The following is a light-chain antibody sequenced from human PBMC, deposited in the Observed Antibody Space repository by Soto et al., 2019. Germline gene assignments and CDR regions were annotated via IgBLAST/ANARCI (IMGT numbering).Light chain of an antibody. CDR1: SSDVGGYNY. Sequence: QSALTQPPSASGSPGQSVTISCTGTSSDVGGYNYVSWYQQHPGKAPKLMIYEVSKRPSGVPDRFFGSKSGTSASLAITGLQAEDEADYYCQSYDRSLSGSVFGGGTKLTVL. V-gene: IGLV2-8*01. J-gene: IGLJ3*02. CDR2: EVS. CDR3: QSYDRSLSGSV.